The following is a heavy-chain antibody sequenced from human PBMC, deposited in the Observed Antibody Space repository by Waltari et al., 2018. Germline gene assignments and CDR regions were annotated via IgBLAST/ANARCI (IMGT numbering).Heavy chain of an antibody. J-gene: IGHJ4*02. V-gene: IGHV4-39*01. D-gene: IGHD4-17*01. CDR1: GDSVGSIRHY. CDR2: VYSRGGI. Sequence: QLQLQESGPGLVKPSASLSLPCTVSGDSVGSIRHYWAWSRQAPGTGLEWVGSVYSRGGIFYNPSLKSRATMSIDTSKNQFSLKLTSVTAEDTAVYYCATPMTTVTTPVLWGPGTLVTVSS. CDR3: ATPMTTVTTPVL.